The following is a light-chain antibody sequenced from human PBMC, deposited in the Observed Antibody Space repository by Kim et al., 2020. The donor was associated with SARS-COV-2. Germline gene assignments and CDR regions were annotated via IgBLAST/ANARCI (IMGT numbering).Light chain of an antibody. Sequence: SVGDNVTIACRASKSISTYLYWYQQKQGKAPKLLIYAASTLQSGVPSRFSGSGAGTDFTLTISSLQPEDVATYYCQQSHSTPLLTFGGGTKVDIK. V-gene: IGKV1-39*01. J-gene: IGKJ4*01. CDR3: QQSHSTPLLT. CDR2: AAS. CDR1: KSISTY.